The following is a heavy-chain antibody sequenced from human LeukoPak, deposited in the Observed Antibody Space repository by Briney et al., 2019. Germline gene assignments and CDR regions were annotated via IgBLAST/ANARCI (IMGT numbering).Heavy chain of an antibody. V-gene: IGHV1-24*01. CDR1: GYTLTELS. CDR3: ATGLSIMGATWFSGNTFDY. Sequence: GASVKVSCKVSGYTLTELSMHWVRQAPGKGLEWMGGFDPEDGETIYAQKFQGRVTMTEDTSTDTAYMELSSLRSEDTAVYYCATGLSIMGATWFSGNTFDYWGQGTLVTVSS. CDR2: FDPEDGET. J-gene: IGHJ4*02. D-gene: IGHD1-26*01.